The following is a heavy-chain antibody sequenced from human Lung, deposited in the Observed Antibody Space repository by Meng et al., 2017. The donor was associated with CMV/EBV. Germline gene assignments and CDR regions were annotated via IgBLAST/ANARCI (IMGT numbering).Heavy chain of an antibody. CDR2: ISWDGGST. CDR3: SKGSAADWGYYFDS. D-gene: IGHD3/OR15-3a*01. Sequence: GESXKISXAASGFTFDDYTMHWVRQAPGKGLGWVSLISWDGGSTYYADSVKGRFTISRDKSKNSLYVQMNSLRTEDTAFYYCSKGSAADWGYYFDSWGQGXLVTVSS. CDR1: GFTFDDYT. J-gene: IGHJ4*02. V-gene: IGHV3-43*01.